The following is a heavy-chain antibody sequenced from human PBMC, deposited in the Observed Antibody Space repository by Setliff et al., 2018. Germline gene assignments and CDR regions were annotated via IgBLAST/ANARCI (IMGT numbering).Heavy chain of an antibody. Sequence: GGSLRLSCVVSGFAFSTYWMSWVRQSPGRGLEWVANINQDGSTKYSVDSVKGRFTVSRDNAKNSLFLEMNSLRAEDTGVYYCARDGVYYGMDVWGQGTSVTVSS. V-gene: IGHV3-7*01. CDR2: INQDGSTK. CDR1: GFAFSTYW. CDR3: ARDGVYYGMDV. J-gene: IGHJ6*02.